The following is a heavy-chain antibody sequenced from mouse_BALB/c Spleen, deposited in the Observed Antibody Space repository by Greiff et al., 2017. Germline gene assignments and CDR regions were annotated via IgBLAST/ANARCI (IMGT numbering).Heavy chain of an antibody. CDR3: TRRLGRGGYFDV. Sequence: DVKLQESGTVLARPGASVKMSCKASGYSFTSYWMHWVKQRPGQGLEWIGAIYPGNSDTSYNQKFKGKAKLTAVTSASTAYMEHSSLTNEDSAVYYCTRRLGRGGYFDVWGAGTTVTVSS. D-gene: IGHD4-1*01. V-gene: IGHV1-5*01. J-gene: IGHJ1*01. CDR2: IYPGNSDT. CDR1: GYSFTSYW.